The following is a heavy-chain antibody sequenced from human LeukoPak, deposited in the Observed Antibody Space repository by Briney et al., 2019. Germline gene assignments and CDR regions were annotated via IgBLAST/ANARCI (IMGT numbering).Heavy chain of an antibody. D-gene: IGHD3-10*01. Sequence: ASVKVSCKASEGTFSSYAISWVRQAPGQGLEWMGIINPSGGSTSYAQKFQGRVTMTRDTSTSTVYMEPSSLRSEDTAVYYCARFPAGGYWYFYLWGRGTLVTVSS. CDR1: EGTFSSYA. V-gene: IGHV1-46*01. CDR2: INPSGGST. CDR3: ARFPAGGYWYFYL. J-gene: IGHJ2*01.